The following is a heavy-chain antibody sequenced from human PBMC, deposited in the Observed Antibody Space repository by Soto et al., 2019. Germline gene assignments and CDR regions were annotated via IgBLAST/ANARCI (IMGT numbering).Heavy chain of an antibody. J-gene: IGHJ4*02. CDR3: ARDGDGDYPVDY. V-gene: IGHV3-74*01. CDR1: GFTFSRYW. Sequence: EVQLVESGGGLVQPGGSLRLSCAASGFTFSRYWMQWVRQGPGKGLVWVARITSDGRSTGYADSVKGRFTISRDNAKNTLYLQINSLTAEDTAVYYCARDGDGDYPVDYWGQGTLVTVSS. CDR2: ITSDGRST. D-gene: IGHD4-17*01.